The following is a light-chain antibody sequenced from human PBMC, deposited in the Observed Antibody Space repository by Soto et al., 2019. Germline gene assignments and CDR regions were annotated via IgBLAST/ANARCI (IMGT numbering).Light chain of an antibody. J-gene: IGKJ2*01. CDR2: GAS. Sequence: EIVMTQSPATLSVSPGERATLSCRARQSVSRNLVWFPQKPGQAPRLLISGASTRATGIPVRFSGSGSGTEFTLTISSLQPEDFGVYYCQQYNNWPHTFGQGTKLEIK. CDR1: QSVSRN. CDR3: QQYNNWPHT. V-gene: IGKV3-15*01.